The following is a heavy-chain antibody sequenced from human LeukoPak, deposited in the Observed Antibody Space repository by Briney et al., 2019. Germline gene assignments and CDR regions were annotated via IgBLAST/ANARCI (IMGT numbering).Heavy chain of an antibody. V-gene: IGHV3-7*01. CDR3: ARGMTVAANWFDS. CDR1: GFSFSSYW. Sequence: GGSLRLSCAASGFSFSSYWMNWVRQAPGKGLEWVANIKQDGSEKYYVDSVKGRFTISRGNAENSLYLQMNSLRAEDTAVYYCARGMTVAANWFDSWGQGTLVTVSS. D-gene: IGHD6-19*01. CDR2: IKQDGSEK. J-gene: IGHJ5*01.